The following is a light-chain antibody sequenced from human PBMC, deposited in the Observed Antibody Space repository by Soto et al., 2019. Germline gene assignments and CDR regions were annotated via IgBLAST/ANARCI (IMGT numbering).Light chain of an antibody. V-gene: IGKV3-15*01. CDR2: GAS. CDR1: QSVSGN. Sequence: EIVMTQSPATLSVSPGERATLSCRTSQSVSGNLAWYQHKPGQAPRLLIYGASTRATGIPARFSGGGSGTEFTLTISGLQSEDFAVYYCQQYNNWPPAFGQGTKVEIK. J-gene: IGKJ1*01. CDR3: QQYNNWPPA.